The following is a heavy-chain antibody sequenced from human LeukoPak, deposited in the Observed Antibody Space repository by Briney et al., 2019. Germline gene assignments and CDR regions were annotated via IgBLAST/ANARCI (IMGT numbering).Heavy chain of an antibody. CDR1: GFAFSDYW. D-gene: IGHD7-27*01. J-gene: IGHJ4*02. V-gene: IGHV3-7*01. Sequence: GGSLRLSCSASGFAFSDYWMNWVRQAPGKGPEWVANIDLGGSAKLYVDSVRGRCTISRDNAKNSLYLQLNSLRVEDTAVYYCAAWGLNNYWGQGTLVTVSS. CDR2: IDLGGSAK. CDR3: AAWGLNNY.